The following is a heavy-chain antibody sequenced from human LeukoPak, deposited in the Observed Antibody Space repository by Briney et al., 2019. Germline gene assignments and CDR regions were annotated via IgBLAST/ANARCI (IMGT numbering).Heavy chain of an antibody. J-gene: IGHJ4*02. V-gene: IGHV4-39*01. CDR3: AKSGGYGLIDY. CDR2: IYYSGST. Sequence: SETLSLTCTVSGASVSGSAYYWDWIRQPPGKGLEWIGNIYYSGSTYYNESLESRVTISIDTSKNQFSLKLNSVTAADTAMYYCAKSGGYGLIDYWGQGTLVTVSS. CDR1: GASVSGSAYY. D-gene: IGHD1-26*01.